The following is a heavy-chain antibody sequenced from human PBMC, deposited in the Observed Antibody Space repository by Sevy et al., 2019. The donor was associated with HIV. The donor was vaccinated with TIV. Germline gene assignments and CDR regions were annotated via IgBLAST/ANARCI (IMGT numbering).Heavy chain of an antibody. Sequence: SETLSLTCTVSGGSISSGNYLWSWIRQPPGKGREWIGTVHYSGRTYYNPSLKSRVTISEDTSKNQFSLNLNSVTAADTAVYFCARNFDYWGQGTLVTVSS. J-gene: IGHJ4*02. CDR2: VHYSGRT. V-gene: IGHV4-39*01. CDR1: GGSISSGNYL. CDR3: ARNFDY.